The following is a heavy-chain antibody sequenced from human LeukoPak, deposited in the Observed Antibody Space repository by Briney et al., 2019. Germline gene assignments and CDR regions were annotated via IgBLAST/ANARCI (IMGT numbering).Heavy chain of an antibody. J-gene: IGHJ4*02. CDR2: ISGSGGST. CDR3: AKDHNCSGGSCYSGWDY. CDR1: GFTFSSYA. V-gene: IGHV3-23*01. Sequence: PGGSLRLSCAASGFTFSSYAMSWVRQAPGKGLEWVSAISGSGGSTYYADSVKGRFTISRDNSKNTLYLQMNSLRAEDTAVYYCAKDHNCSGGSCYSGWDYWGQGTLVTVSS. D-gene: IGHD2-15*01.